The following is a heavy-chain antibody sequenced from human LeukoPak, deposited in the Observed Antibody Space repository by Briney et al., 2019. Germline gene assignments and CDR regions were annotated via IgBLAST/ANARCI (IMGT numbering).Heavy chain of an antibody. CDR3: AREGAHCSGGTCTPGLYDY. J-gene: IGHJ4*02. CDR2: IYYSGST. V-gene: IGHV4-59*12. D-gene: IGHD2-15*01. CDR1: GGSISSYY. Sequence: PSETLSLTCTVSGGSISSYYWSWIRQPPGKGLEWIGYIYYSGSTNYNPSLKSRVSMSVDTSKNQFSLKLNSVTAADTAVYYCAREGAHCSGGTCTPGLYDYWGQGTLVTVSS.